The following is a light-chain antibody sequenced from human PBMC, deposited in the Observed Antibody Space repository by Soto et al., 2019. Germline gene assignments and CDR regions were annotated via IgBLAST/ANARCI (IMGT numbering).Light chain of an antibody. CDR2: GAS. CDR1: QSVSSSY. CDR3: QQYGSSPGM. Sequence: EIVLTQSPGTLSLSPGERATLSCRASQSVSSSYLAWYQQKPRQAPRLLIYGASSRATGIPDRFSGSGSGTDFTLSISRLEPEDFAVYYCQQYGSSPGMFGQGTEVEIK. V-gene: IGKV3-20*01. J-gene: IGKJ1*01.